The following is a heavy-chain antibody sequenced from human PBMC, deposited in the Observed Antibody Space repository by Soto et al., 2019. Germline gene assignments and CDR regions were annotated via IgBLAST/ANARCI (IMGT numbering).Heavy chain of an antibody. Sequence: EVQLLESGGGLVQPGGSLRLSCATDGFTFDSYAMHWVRQAPGKGLDWVSFLGGGGYKKYYADSVKGRLTISRDRSKKKEYMQMDSLRAEDPTVYFCAKYCLTVFGEVVTFEDWGRGTLVTVSS. CDR2: LGGGGYKK. CDR1: GFTFDSYA. D-gene: IGHD3-3*01. V-gene: IGHV3-23*01. CDR3: AKYCLTVFGEVVTFED. J-gene: IGHJ4*02.